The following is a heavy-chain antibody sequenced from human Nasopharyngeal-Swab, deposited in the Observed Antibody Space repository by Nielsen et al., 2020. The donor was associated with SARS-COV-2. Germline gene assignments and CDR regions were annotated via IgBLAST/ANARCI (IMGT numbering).Heavy chain of an antibody. V-gene: IGHV1-18*01. CDR1: GYTFTSYG. CDR2: ISLYSANR. CDR3: ARDTIVVVADY. J-gene: IGHJ4*02. D-gene: IGHD3-22*01. Sequence: ASVKVSCKASGYTFTSYGINWVRQAPGQGLEWMGWISLYSANRNYAQKFQGRVAMTADTSTSTAYMELRSLRSDDTAVYYCARDTIVVVADYWGQGTLVTVSS.